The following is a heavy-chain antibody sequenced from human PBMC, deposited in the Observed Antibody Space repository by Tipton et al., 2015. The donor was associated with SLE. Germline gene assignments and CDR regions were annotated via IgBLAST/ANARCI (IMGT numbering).Heavy chain of an antibody. CDR3: ARFTFYDSPFDP. CDR2: IYYSGST. D-gene: IGHD2/OR15-2a*01. J-gene: IGHJ5*02. V-gene: IGHV4-59*11. CDR1: GGSISSHY. Sequence: TLSLTCTVSGGSISSHYWSWIRQPPGKGLEWIGYIYYSGSTNYNPSLKSRVTISADTSKNQFSLKLSSVTAADTAVYYCARFTFYDSPFDPRGQGTLVTVSS.